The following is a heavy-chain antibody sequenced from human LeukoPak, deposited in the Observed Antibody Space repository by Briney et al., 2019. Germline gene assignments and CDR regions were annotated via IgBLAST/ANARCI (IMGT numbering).Heavy chain of an antibody. J-gene: IGHJ6*02. CDR3: ARDPASYDSSGGGYYYYGMDV. CDR1: GGSISNYY. Sequence: SETLSLTCTVSGGSISNYYWIWIRQPPGKGLEWIGYIYDSGSTDSNPSLKSRVTISVDTSKNQFSLKLSSVTAADTAVYYCARDPASYDSSGGGYYYYGMDVWGQGTTVTVSS. D-gene: IGHD3-22*01. V-gene: IGHV4-59*01. CDR2: IYDSGST.